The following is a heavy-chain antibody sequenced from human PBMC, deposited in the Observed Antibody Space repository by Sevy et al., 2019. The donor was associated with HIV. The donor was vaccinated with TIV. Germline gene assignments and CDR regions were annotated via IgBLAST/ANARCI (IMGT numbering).Heavy chain of an antibody. J-gene: IGHJ4*02. Sequence: ASVKVSCKTSGYTFTGYYMHWVRQAPGQGLEWMGWINPNSGGTNYPQKFQGRVTMTRDTSISTAYMELSRLRSDDTAVYYCARGGKYDSSGLDYWGQGTLVTVSS. V-gene: IGHV1-2*02. D-gene: IGHD3-22*01. CDR1: GYTFTGYY. CDR3: ARGGKYDSSGLDY. CDR2: INPNSGGT.